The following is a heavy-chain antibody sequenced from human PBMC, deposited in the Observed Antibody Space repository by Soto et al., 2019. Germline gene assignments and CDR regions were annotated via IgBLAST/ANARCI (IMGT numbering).Heavy chain of an antibody. CDR1: GFNFRSYA. CDR2: ISYDGSNK. CDR3: ARDRWTYDYDCNGAFDS. V-gene: IGHV3-30-3*01. D-gene: IGHD3-22*01. Sequence: QEQLVESGGGVVQPGRSLRLSCAASGFNFRSYAMHWFRQAPGKGLEWVAVISYDGSNKYYADSVKGRFTISRDTSKTMLYLQMNCLRFEDTAVYYCARDRWTYDYDCNGAFDSWGQGTMVTVSS. J-gene: IGHJ3*02.